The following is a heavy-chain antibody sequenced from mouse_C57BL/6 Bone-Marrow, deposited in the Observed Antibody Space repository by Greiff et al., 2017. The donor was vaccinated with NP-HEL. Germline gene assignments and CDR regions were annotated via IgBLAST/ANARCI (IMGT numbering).Heavy chain of an antibody. J-gene: IGHJ4*01. V-gene: IGHV1-81*01. CDR2: IYPRSGNT. D-gene: IGHD1-1*01. CDR1: GYTFTSYG. CDR3: VDYYGSSPYAMDY. Sequence: QVQLKESGAELARPGASVKLSCKASGYTFTSYGISWVKQRTGQGLEWIGEIYPRSGNTYYNEKFKGKATLTADKSSSTAYMELRSLTSEDSAVYFCVDYYGSSPYAMDYWGQGTSVTVSS.